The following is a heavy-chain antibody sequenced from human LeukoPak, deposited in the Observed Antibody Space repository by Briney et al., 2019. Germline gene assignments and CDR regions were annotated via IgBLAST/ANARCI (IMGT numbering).Heavy chain of an antibody. Sequence: PGGSLRLSCAASGFTFSSYGMHWVRQAPGKGLEWVAVIWYDGSNKYYADSVKGRFTISRDNSKNTLYLQMNSLRAEDTAVYYCAKGHGYNDYYFDYWGQGTLVTVSS. J-gene: IGHJ4*02. V-gene: IGHV3-33*06. CDR2: IWYDGSNK. CDR3: AKGHGYNDYYFDY. CDR1: GFTFSSYG. D-gene: IGHD5-24*01.